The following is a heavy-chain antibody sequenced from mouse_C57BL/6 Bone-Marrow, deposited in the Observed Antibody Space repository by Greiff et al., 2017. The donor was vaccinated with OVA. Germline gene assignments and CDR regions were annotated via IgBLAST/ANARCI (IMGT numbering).Heavy chain of an antibody. CDR3: ARGYDWMDY. CDR2: SRNKANDYTT. CDR1: GFTFSDFY. V-gene: IGHV7-1*01. D-gene: IGHD2-12*01. Sequence: EVKVVESGGGLVQSGRSLRLSCATSGFTFSDFYMEWVRQAPGKGLEWIAASRNKANDYTTEYSASVKGRFIVSRDTSQSILYLQMNALRAEDTAIYYCARGYDWMDYWGQGTSVTVSS. J-gene: IGHJ4*01.